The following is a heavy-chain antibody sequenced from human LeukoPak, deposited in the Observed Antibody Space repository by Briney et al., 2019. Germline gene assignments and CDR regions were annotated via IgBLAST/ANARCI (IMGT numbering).Heavy chain of an antibody. Sequence: GGSLRLSCAASGFTFSGSAIHWVRQSSGKGLEWVGQIDKEDKGYATATAYAASVKGRFTITRDDSINTAYLQMKSLKTEDTALYYCTRDSGTYNWFDPWGQGTLVTVSS. V-gene: IGHV3-73*01. CDR2: IDKEDKGYATAT. D-gene: IGHD1-26*01. J-gene: IGHJ5*02. CDR3: TRDSGTYNWFDP. CDR1: GFTFSGSA.